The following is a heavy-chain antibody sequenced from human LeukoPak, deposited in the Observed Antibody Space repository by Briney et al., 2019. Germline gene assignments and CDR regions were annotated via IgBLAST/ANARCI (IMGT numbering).Heavy chain of an antibody. Sequence: LSLTCTVSGGSISNYWSWIRQPAGKGLEWVSYISSSGSTIHYADSVKGRFTISRDNAKNSLYLQMNSLRAEDTAVYYCARNRGGDFWGQGTLVTVSS. CDR1: GGSISNYW. CDR3: ARNRGGDF. J-gene: IGHJ4*02. D-gene: IGHD2/OR15-2a*01. CDR2: ISSSGSTI. V-gene: IGHV3-11*04.